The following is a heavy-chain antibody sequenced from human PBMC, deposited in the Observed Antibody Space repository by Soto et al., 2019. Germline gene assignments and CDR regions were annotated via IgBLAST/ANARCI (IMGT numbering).Heavy chain of an antibody. CDR1: GFTFRTYW. Sequence: EVQLVESGGGLVQPGGSLRLSCAASGFTFRTYWLSWVRQVPGKGLEWVANINLDGSEKNYVDSVKGRFTISRDNARNSLYLQMSSLRAEDTSLYYCARDGRTSWYSYDYHRMDVWGQGTTVNVSS. CDR2: INLDGSEK. V-gene: IGHV3-7*05. CDR3: ARDGRTSWYSYDYHRMDV. J-gene: IGHJ6*02. D-gene: IGHD5-18*01.